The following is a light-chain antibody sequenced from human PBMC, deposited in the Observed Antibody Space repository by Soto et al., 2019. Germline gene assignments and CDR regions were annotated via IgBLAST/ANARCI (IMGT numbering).Light chain of an antibody. Sequence: QSVLTQPPCASLSPGQSVAISCTGTSSDVGGYNYVSWYQQHPGKAPKLMIYEVNKRPSGVPDRFSGSKSGTSASLAISGLQSEDEADYYCAAWDDSLTGYVFGTGTKVTVL. CDR1: SSDVGGYNY. V-gene: IGLV2-8*01. CDR3: AAWDDSLTGYV. J-gene: IGLJ1*01. CDR2: EVN.